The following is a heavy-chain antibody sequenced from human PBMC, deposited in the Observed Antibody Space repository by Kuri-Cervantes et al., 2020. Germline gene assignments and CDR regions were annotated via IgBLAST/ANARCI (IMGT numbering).Heavy chain of an antibody. CDR1: GGSFSGYY. V-gene: IGHV4-34*01. CDR2: INHSGST. D-gene: IGHD3-10*02. CDR3: ASVFGESHFYY. Sequence: ESLKISCAVYGGSFSGYYWSWIRQPPGKGLEWIGEINHSGSTNFNPSLKSRVTISVDTSKNQFSLKLSSVTAADTAVYYCASVFGESHFYYWGQGTLVTASS. J-gene: IGHJ4*02.